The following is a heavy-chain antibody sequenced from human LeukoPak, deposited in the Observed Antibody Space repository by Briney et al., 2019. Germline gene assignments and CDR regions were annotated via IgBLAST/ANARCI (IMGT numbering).Heavy chain of an antibody. V-gene: IGHV1-18*01. D-gene: IGHD3-10*01. CDR2: ISAYNGNT. CDR1: GYTFTSYG. Sequence: ASVKVSCKASGYTFTSYGISWVRQAPGQGLEWMGWISAYNGNTNYAQKLQGRVTMTTDTSTSTAYMELRSLRSDDTAVYYCAGKEPGSAPKAELLFDPWGQGTLVTVSS. CDR3: AGKEPGSAPKAELLFDP. J-gene: IGHJ5*02.